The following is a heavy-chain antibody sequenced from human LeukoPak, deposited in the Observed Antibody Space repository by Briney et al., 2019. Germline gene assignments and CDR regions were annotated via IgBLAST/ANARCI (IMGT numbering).Heavy chain of an antibody. CDR2: ISSSSSAI. Sequence: GGSLRLSCAASGFTFSSYEMHWVRQAPGKGLEWVSYISSSSSAIYYADSVKGRFTISRDNAKNSLYLQMNSLRAEDTAVYYCAREGYSPYWGQGTLVTVSS. J-gene: IGHJ4*02. V-gene: IGHV3-48*03. D-gene: IGHD6-13*01. CDR3: AREGYSPY. CDR1: GFTFSSYE.